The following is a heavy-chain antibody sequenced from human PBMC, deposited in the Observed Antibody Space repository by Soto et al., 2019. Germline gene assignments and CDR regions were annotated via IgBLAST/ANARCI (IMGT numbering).Heavy chain of an antibody. CDR2: IRSKANSYAT. CDR3: TRHGYGDYGYYYYGMDV. V-gene: IGHV3-73*02. CDR1: GFTFSGSA. Sequence: EVQLVESGGGLVQPGGSLKLSCAASGFTFSGSAMHWVRQASGKGLEWVGRIRSKANSYATAYAASVKGRFTVSRDDSKHTAYLQMNSLKTEDTAVYYCTRHGYGDYGYYYYGMDVWGQGTTVTVSS. J-gene: IGHJ6*02. D-gene: IGHD4-17*01.